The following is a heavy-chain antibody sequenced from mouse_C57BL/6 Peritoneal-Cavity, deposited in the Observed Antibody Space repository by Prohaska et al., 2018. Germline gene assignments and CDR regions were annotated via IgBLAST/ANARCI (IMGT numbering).Heavy chain of an antibody. J-gene: IGHJ2*01. CDR3: ARGTPYYFDY. CDR2: INPNNGGT. Sequence: HGKSLEWIGDINPNNGGTSYNQKFKGKATLTVDKSSSTAYIELRSLTSEDSAVYYCARGTPYYFDYWGQGTTLTVSS. V-gene: IGHV1-26*01.